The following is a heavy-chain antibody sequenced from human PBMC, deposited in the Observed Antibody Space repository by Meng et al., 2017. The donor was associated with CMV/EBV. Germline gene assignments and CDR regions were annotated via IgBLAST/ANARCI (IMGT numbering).Heavy chain of an antibody. V-gene: IGHV3-30-3*01. CDR1: GFTFSSYA. D-gene: IGHD6-13*01. CDR3: ARDKSRARERQQLLSAYYYYGMDV. CDR2: ISYDGSNK. J-gene: IGHJ6*02. Sequence: GESLKISCAASGFTFSSYAMHWVRQAPGKGLEWVAVISYDGSNKYYADSVKGRFTISRDNSKNTLYLQMNSLRAEDTAVYYCARDKSRARERQQLLSAYYYYGMDVWGQGTTVTVSS.